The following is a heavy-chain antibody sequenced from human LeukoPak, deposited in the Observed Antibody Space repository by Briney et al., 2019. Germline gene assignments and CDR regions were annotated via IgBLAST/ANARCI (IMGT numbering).Heavy chain of an antibody. V-gene: IGHV3-30*01. CDR2: ISYDGSNK. Sequence: GGSLRLSCAASGFTFSSYAMHWVRQAPGKGLEWVAVISYDGSNKYYADSVKGRFTISRDNSKNTLYLKMNSLRAEDTAVYYCARAVVGSKQQLANWFDPWGQGTLVTVSS. CDR3: ARAVVGSKQQLANWFDP. J-gene: IGHJ5*02. D-gene: IGHD6-13*01. CDR1: GFTFSSYA.